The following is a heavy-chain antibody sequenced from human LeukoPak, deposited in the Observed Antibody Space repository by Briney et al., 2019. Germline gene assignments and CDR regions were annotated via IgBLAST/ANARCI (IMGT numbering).Heavy chain of an antibody. CDR2: ISYDGINQ. Sequence: GRSLRLSCAASGFTFSDYAMHWVRQAPGKGLEWVAVISYDGINQYYADSVKGRFTISRDNAKNSLYLQMNSLRAEDTAVYYCAELGITMIGGVWGKGTTVTISS. CDR1: GFTFSDYA. J-gene: IGHJ6*04. V-gene: IGHV3-30*04. CDR3: AELGITMIGGV. D-gene: IGHD3-10*02.